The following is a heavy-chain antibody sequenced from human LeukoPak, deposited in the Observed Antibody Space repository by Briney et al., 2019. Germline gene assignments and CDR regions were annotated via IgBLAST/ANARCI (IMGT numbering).Heavy chain of an antibody. CDR2: ISGSGGST. CDR1: GFTFSSYA. J-gene: IGHJ2*01. V-gene: IGHV3-23*01. Sequence: GGSLRLSCAASGFTFSSYAMSWVRQAPGKGLEWVSAISGSGGSTYYADSVKGRFTISRDNSKNTLYLQMNSLRAEDTAVYYCASHFSGIWYFDLWGRGTVVTVSS. CDR3: ASHFSGIWYFDL. D-gene: IGHD2-15*01.